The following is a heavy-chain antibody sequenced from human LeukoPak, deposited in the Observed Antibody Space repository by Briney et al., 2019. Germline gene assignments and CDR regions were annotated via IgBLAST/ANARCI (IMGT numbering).Heavy chain of an antibody. CDR3: ARGRYSSSINSMDV. D-gene: IGHD6-6*01. J-gene: IGHJ6*02. V-gene: IGHV1-69*13. CDR2: IIPIFGTA. CDR1: GGTFSSYT. Sequence: SVKVSCKASGGTFSSYTISWVRQALGQGLEWMGGIIPIFGTANYAQKFQGRVTITADESTSTAYMELGSLRSGDTAVYYCARGRYSSSINSMDVWGQGTTVTVSS.